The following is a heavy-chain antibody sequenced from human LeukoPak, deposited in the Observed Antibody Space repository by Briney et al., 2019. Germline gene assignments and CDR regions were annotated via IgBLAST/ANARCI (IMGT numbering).Heavy chain of an antibody. CDR3: ASLYSGSYSSDY. Sequence: GGSLRLSCAASGFTFDDYAMHWVRQAPGKGLEGVSGISWNSGSIVYADSVKGRFTISRDNAKNSLYLQMNSLRAEDTALYYCASLYSGSYSSDYWGQGTPVTVSS. CDR1: GFTFDDYA. D-gene: IGHD1-26*01. J-gene: IGHJ4*02. V-gene: IGHV3-9*01. CDR2: ISWNSGSI.